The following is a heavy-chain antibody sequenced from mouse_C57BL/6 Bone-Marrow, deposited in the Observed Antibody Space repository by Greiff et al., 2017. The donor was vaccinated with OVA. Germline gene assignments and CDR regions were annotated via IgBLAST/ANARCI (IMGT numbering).Heavy chain of an antibody. D-gene: IGHD1-1*01. J-gene: IGHJ2*01. Sequence: QVQLQQSGAELARPGASVKLSCKASGYTFTSYGISWVKQRTGQGLEWIGEIYPRSGNTYYNEKFKGKATLTADKSSSTAYMELRSLTSEDSAVXFCARPVTTVVHFDYWGQGTTLTVSS. CDR1: GYTFTSYG. CDR3: ARPVTTVVHFDY. CDR2: IYPRSGNT. V-gene: IGHV1-81*01.